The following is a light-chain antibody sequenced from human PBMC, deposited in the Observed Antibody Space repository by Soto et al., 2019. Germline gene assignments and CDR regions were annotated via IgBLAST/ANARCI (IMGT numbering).Light chain of an antibody. CDR3: QQYETFSGT. V-gene: IGKV1-5*01. J-gene: IGKJ1*01. Sequence: DIHMTHSPSTLSPPVGDTFTVTVRASQSVSGWLAWYQQKPGEAPKLLIYDASALQSGVPSRFSGSGSGTEFTLTIGSLQPDDFATYYCQQYETFSGTFGPGTKVDIK. CDR2: DAS. CDR1: QSVSGW.